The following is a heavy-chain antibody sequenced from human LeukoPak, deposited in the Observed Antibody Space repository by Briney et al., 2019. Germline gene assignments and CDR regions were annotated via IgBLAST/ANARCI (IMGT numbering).Heavy chain of an antibody. CDR3: ATIKRGSIFGYFDF. V-gene: IGHV4-59*11. J-gene: IGHJ4*02. D-gene: IGHD5-18*01. CDR2: LFDSVNT. Sequence: SETLSLTCTVSGGPISSHYWSWIRQPPGKGLEWIAYLFDSVNTKDNPSLQSRLTLSADTSKNQFSLRLSSVTAADTAVYYCATIKRGSIFGYFDFWGQGIKVTVSS. CDR1: GGPISSHY.